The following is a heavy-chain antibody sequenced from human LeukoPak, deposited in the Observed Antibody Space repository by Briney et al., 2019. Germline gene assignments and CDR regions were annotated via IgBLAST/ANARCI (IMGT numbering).Heavy chain of an antibody. D-gene: IGHD5-12*01. Sequence: SETLSLTCTVSGGSISSGSYYWSWIRQPAGKGLEWIGRIYTSGSTNYNPSLKSRVTISVDTSKNQFSLKLSSVTAADTAVYYCARYSGYDSRFDYWGQGTLVAVSS. V-gene: IGHV4-61*02. CDR3: ARYSGYDSRFDY. CDR2: IYTSGST. J-gene: IGHJ4*02. CDR1: GGSISSGSYY.